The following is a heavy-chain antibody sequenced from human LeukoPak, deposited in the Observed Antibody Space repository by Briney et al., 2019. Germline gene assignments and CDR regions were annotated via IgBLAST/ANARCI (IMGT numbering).Heavy chain of an antibody. CDR3: AREALSGVVVPAALDY. CDR2: ISSASNTI. D-gene: IGHD2-2*01. CDR1: GFTFSDYD. V-gene: IGHV3-48*03. Sequence: GGSLRLSCAASGFTFSDYDMSWVRQAPGKGLEWVSYISSASNTIYYADSVRGGFTISRDNAKKSLYLQMSSLRTDGTAIYYCAREALSGVVVPAALDYWGQGTLVTVSS. J-gene: IGHJ4*02.